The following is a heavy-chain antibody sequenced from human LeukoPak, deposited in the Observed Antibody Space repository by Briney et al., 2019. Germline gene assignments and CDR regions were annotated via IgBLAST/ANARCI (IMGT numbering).Heavy chain of an antibody. CDR3: AKRDDSGDYYPFDY. CDR2: ISGSGGST. CDR1: GFTFSSYA. J-gene: IGHJ4*02. Sequence: GGSLRLSCAASGFTFSSYAMSWVRQAPGKGLGWVSTISGSGGSTYYADSVKGRFTISRDNSKNTLYLQMNSLRAEDTAVYYCAKRDDSGDYYPFDYWGQGTLVTVSS. V-gene: IGHV3-23*01. D-gene: IGHD3-22*01.